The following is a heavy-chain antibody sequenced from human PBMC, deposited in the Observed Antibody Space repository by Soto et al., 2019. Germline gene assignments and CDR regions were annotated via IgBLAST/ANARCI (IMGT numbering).Heavy chain of an antibody. CDR3: ARASGYCSAGSCFAFDY. Sequence: EVQLVESGGGLVQPGGSLRLSCAASGFTFSSYEMNWVRQAPGKGLEWVSYISSSGSTIYYADSVKGRFTISRDNAKNSVYLQMNSLRTEDTAVYYCARASGYCSAGSCFAFDYWGQGTLVTVSS. D-gene: IGHD2-15*01. CDR2: ISSSGSTI. V-gene: IGHV3-48*03. CDR1: GFTFSSYE. J-gene: IGHJ4*02.